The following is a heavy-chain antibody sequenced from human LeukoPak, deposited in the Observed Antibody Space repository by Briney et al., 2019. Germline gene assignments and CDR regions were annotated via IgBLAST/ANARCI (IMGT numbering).Heavy chain of an antibody. CDR2: ISYDGSNK. CDR1: GFTFSSYG. CDR3: AKDGPYSGSPFDY. V-gene: IGHV3-30*18. J-gene: IGHJ4*02. Sequence: PGGSLRLSCAASGFTFSSYGMHWVRQAPGKGLEWVAVISYDGSNKYYADSVKGRFTISRDNSKNTLYLQMNSLRAEDTAVYYCAKDGPYSGSPFDYWGQGTLVTVSS. D-gene: IGHD1-26*01.